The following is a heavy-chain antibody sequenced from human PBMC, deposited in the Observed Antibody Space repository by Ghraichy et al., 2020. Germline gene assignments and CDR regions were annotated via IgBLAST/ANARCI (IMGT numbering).Heavy chain of an antibody. Sequence: SETLSLTCAVYGGSFSGYYWSWIRQPPGKGLEWIGEINHSGSTNYNPSLKSRVTISVDTSKNQFSLKLSSVTAADTAVYYCARPHGAYYYYGMDVWGQGTTVTVSS. D-gene: IGHD3-10*01. CDR3: ARPHGAYYYYGMDV. V-gene: IGHV4-34*01. CDR2: INHSGST. J-gene: IGHJ6*02. CDR1: GGSFSGYY.